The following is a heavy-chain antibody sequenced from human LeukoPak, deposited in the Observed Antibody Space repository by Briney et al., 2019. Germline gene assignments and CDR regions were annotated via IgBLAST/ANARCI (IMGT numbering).Heavy chain of an antibody. Sequence: PGVSLRLSCAASGFTISSNAMSWVRQAPGNGLEWVSAISGGGGSTYYADSVKARFTISRDNSKNTLYLQMNSLRAEDTAVYYCAKVRLFYFDYWGQGTLVTVSS. CDR2: ISGGGGST. V-gene: IGHV3-23*01. CDR1: GFTISSNA. J-gene: IGHJ4*02. CDR3: AKVRLFYFDY.